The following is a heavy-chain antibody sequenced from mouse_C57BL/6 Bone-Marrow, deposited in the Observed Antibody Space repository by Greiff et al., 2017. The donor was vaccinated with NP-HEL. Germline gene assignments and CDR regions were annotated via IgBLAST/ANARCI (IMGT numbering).Heavy chain of an antibody. Sequence: DVQLQESGPGLVKPSQSLPLSCSVTGYSFTSGYYWNWIRQLPGNKLEWVGYISYDGSNHYNPPLKNRIPIPRDTSKNKFCLKLNSVTTEDTATYYCARGGQTEADYWGQGTTLTVSS. D-gene: IGHD4-1*01. CDR3: ARGGQTEADY. CDR2: ISYDGSN. J-gene: IGHJ2*01. CDR1: GYSFTSGYY. V-gene: IGHV3-6*01.